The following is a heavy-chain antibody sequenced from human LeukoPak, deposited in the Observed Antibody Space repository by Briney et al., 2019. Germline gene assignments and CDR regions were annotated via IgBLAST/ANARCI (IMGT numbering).Heavy chain of an antibody. Sequence: GGSLRLSCAASGFAFSRQAMGGVRQAPGKGLEWVSVISDSGRITYYADSVKGRFTISRDNSKNTLFLQMNSLRVEDTAVYYCAKDARRTSGWYFFDYWGQGTLVTVSS. J-gene: IGHJ4*02. V-gene: IGHV3-23*01. CDR2: ISDSGRIT. CDR1: GFAFSRQA. D-gene: IGHD6-19*01. CDR3: AKDARRTSGWYFFDY.